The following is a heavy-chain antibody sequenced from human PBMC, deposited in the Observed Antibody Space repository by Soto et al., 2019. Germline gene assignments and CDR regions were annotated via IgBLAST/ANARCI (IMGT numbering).Heavy chain of an antibody. CDR1: GFTFSSYA. CDR3: AKDRDGAAAGPTKSYGMDV. D-gene: IGHD6-13*01. Sequence: EVQLLESWGGLVQPGVSLRLSCAASGFTFSSYAMSWVRQAPGKGLEWVSVISVSGDSTYYADSVRGRFTISRDNSKNTLYLQMNSLRAEDTAVYYCAKDRDGAAAGPTKSYGMDVWGQGTTVTVSS. J-gene: IGHJ6*02. CDR2: ISVSGDST. V-gene: IGHV3-23*01.